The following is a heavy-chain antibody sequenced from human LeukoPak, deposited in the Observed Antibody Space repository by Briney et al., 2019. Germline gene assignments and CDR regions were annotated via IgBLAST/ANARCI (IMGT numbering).Heavy chain of an antibody. CDR2: IKEDGGAT. D-gene: IGHD1-1*01. J-gene: IGHJ4*02. CDR3: ARDSPGYLAYDS. CDR1: GFTFSTYW. V-gene: IGHV3-7*04. Sequence: PGGSLRLSCAASGFTFSTYWMTWVRQAPGKGPEWVANIKEDGGATYYVASGKGRFTISRNNAKKSLYLQMNSLRAEDTAVYYCARDSPGYLAYDSWGQGTLVTVSS.